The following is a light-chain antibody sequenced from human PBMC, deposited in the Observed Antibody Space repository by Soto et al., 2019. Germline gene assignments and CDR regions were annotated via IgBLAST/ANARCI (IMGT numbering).Light chain of an antibody. Sequence: IQMTQSPSTLSASVGDRVTVTCRASQSITDWLAWYQQKPGKAPQLLIYDASSLETGVPSRFSGRGSGTEFTLTISSLQPEDFATYYCQQYNAYPVTFGPGTTVDI. J-gene: IGKJ3*01. CDR2: DAS. V-gene: IGKV1-5*01. CDR3: QQYNAYPVT. CDR1: QSITDW.